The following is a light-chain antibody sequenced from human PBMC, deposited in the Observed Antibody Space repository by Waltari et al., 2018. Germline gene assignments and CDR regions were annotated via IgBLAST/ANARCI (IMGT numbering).Light chain of an antibody. CDR3: QHANSFPLS. Sequence: DIQMTQSPSSVSASVGDRVTIACRASQGISSWLAWYQQKPGKAPKLLIYVASTLQSGVPSRFSGSRSGTDFTLTISNRQPEDSATYYCQHANSFPLSFGGGTNVEIK. CDR1: QGISSW. CDR2: VAS. J-gene: IGKJ4*01. V-gene: IGKV1-12*01.